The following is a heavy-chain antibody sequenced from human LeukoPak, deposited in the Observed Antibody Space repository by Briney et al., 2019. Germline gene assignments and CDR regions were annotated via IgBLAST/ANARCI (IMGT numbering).Heavy chain of an antibody. V-gene: IGHV1-46*03. Sequence: ASVKVSCKASGYTFTGYYMHWVRQAPGQGLEWMGIINPSGGSTTYAQKFHGRVTMTRDTSTSTVYMELSNLRSEDTAVYYCARGRLWEVLDAFDMRGQGTMVTVSS. CDR2: INPSGGST. D-gene: IGHD1-26*01. CDR1: GYTFTGYY. J-gene: IGHJ3*02. CDR3: ARGRLWEVLDAFDM.